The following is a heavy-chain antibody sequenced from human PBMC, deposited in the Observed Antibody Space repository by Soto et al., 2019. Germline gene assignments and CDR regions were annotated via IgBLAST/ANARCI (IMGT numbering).Heavy chain of an antibody. CDR2: ISYDGSNK. CDR1: GFTFSSYG. V-gene: IGHV3-30*03. Sequence: FLRLSCAASGFTFSSYGMHWVRQAPGKGLEWVAVISYDGSNKYYADSVKGRFTISRDNSKNTLYLQMNSLRAEDTAVYYCATGRGDGYNDWGQGTPVTVSS. D-gene: IGHD5-12*01. CDR3: ATGRGDGYND. J-gene: IGHJ4*02.